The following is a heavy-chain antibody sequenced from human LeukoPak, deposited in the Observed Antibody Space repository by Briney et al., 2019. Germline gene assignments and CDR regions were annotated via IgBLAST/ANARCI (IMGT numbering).Heavy chain of an antibody. CDR3: ARARYSSSSYSNFHPRLFDY. D-gene: IGHD6-13*01. CDR1: GFIFSSYA. Sequence: KAGGSLRLSCAASGFIFSSYAMNWVRQAPGKGLEWVSSISSSSSYIYYADSVKGRFTISRDNAKNSLYLQMNSLRAEDTAVYYCARARYSSSSYSNFHPRLFDYWGQGTLVTVSS. J-gene: IGHJ4*02. CDR2: ISSSSSYI. V-gene: IGHV3-21*01.